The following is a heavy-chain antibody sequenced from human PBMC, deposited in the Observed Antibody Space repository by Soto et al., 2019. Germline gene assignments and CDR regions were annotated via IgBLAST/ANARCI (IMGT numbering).Heavy chain of an antibody. CDR1: GASISDYY. Sequence: PSETMSLTCTVSGASISDYYWSWIRQPAGKGLECIGRIYASGNTNYNPSLKSRVTMSVDTSKNQFSLTLNSVTAADTAVYYCARVYHQLRVTYFDYWGQGTLVTVSS. V-gene: IGHV4-4*07. CDR3: ARVYHQLRVTYFDY. J-gene: IGHJ4*02. D-gene: IGHD2-2*01. CDR2: IYASGNT.